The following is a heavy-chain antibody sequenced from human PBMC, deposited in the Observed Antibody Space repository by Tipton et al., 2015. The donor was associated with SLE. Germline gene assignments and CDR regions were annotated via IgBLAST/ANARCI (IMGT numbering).Heavy chain of an antibody. V-gene: IGHV3-30*02. CDR2: IRSDGTNK. J-gene: IGHJ4*02. D-gene: IGHD5/OR15-5a*01. CDR1: GFTFSSYG. Sequence: GSLRLSCAASGFTFSSYGMHWVRQAPGKGLEWVAFIRSDGTNKDYVDSVKGRFTISRDNSKNTLYLQMNSLRVEDTAAYYCAKWAMVSTIPYYFDYWGQGTLVTVSS. CDR3: AKWAMVSTIPYYFDY.